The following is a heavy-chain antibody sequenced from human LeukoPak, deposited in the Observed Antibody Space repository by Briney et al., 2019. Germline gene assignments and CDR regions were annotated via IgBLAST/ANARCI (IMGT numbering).Heavy chain of an antibody. Sequence: PGGSLRLSCAASGFTFSSYGMHWVRQAPGKGLEWVAFIRYDGSNKYYADSVKGRFTISRDNSKNTLYLQMNSLRAEDTALYYCAKIAAAGTSVPYYFDYWGQGTLVTVSS. CDR3: AKIAAAGTSVPYYFDY. CDR2: IRYDGSNK. J-gene: IGHJ4*02. CDR1: GFTFSSYG. V-gene: IGHV3-30*02. D-gene: IGHD6-13*01.